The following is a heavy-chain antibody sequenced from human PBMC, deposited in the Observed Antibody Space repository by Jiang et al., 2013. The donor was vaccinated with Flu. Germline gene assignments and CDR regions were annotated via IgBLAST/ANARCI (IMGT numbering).Heavy chain of an antibody. J-gene: IGHJ5*02. CDR1: GVSISDVSISTYY. V-gene: IGHV4-61*01. Sequence: PGLLKPSETLSLTCTVSGVSISDVSISTYYWSWIRQPPGKGLEWIGYIYYTGSTNYNPSLESRVIISVDTSKNQFSLKLTSVTAADTAVYYCARDRIDNSGYYLYNWFDPWGQGTLVTVSS. CDR3: ARDRIDNSGYYLYNWFDP. CDR2: IYYTGST. D-gene: IGHD3-22*01.